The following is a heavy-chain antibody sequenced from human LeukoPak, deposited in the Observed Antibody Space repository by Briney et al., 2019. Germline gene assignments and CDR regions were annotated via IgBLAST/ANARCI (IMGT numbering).Heavy chain of an antibody. D-gene: IGHD4-17*01. Sequence: GGSLRLSCAASGFTFSTYGMSWVRQAPGKGLEWVSVITGSGGHTVYADSVKGRFTISRDNSNNTLYLQMNSLRAEDTAVYYCARGKSNYGDYVDYWGQGVLVTVSS. CDR1: GFTFSTYG. CDR3: ARGKSNYGDYVDY. V-gene: IGHV3-23*01. CDR2: ITGSGGHT. J-gene: IGHJ4*02.